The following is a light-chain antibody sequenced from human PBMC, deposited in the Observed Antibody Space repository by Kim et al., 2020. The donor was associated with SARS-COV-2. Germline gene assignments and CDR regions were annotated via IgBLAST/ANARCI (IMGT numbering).Light chain of an antibody. CDR1: QSVSID. CDR3: QQYNKWVT. Sequence: LSASPGETATLSCRASQSVSIDLAWYQQKLGQTPRLLIYGASTRATGIPARFSGSGSGTEFTLTISSLQSEDFAVYYCQQYNKWVTFGGGTKLEI. CDR2: GAS. V-gene: IGKV3-15*01. J-gene: IGKJ4*01.